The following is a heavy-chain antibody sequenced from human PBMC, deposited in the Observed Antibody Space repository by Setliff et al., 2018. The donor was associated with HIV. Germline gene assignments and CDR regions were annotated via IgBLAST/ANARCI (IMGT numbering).Heavy chain of an antibody. CDR3: ARGRYCSGGSCSRYYYGMDV. J-gene: IGHJ6*02. D-gene: IGHD2-15*01. CDR1: GFTFSSNW. Sequence: GGSLRLSCAASGFTFSSNWMGWVRQAPGKGLQWVANIKQDGSETYYVDSVKGRFTISRDNAKNSLYLQMNSLRAEDTAVYYCARGRYCSGGSCSRYYYGMDVWGQGTTVTVSS. CDR2: IKQDGSET. V-gene: IGHV3-7*01.